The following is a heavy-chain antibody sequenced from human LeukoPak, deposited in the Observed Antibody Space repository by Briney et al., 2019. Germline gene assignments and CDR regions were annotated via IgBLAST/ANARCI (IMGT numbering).Heavy chain of an antibody. D-gene: IGHD3-22*01. V-gene: IGHV3-74*01. Sequence: GGSLRLSCAASGFTFSNYWMSWVRQAPGKGLVWVSRINSDGSSRHYADSVKGRFPISRDNAKNTLHLQMTSLRAEDTAVYYCARGGPDSSDYSSLFDYWGRGILVTVSS. J-gene: IGHJ4*02. CDR1: GFTFSNYW. CDR2: INSDGSSR. CDR3: ARGGPDSSDYSSLFDY.